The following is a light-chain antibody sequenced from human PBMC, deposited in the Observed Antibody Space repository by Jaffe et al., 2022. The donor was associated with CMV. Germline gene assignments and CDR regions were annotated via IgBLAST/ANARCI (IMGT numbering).Light chain of an antibody. Sequence: QAVVTQEPSLTVSPGGTVTLTCGSSTGPVTSGHYPYWFQQRPGQAPRTLIHDTSNKHSWTPARFSGSLLGGKAALTLSGAQPEDEAEYYCLLSYSAGRVFGGGTKLTVL. V-gene: IGLV7-46*01. J-gene: IGLJ3*02. CDR2: DTS. CDR1: TGPVTSGHY. CDR3: LLSYSAGRV.